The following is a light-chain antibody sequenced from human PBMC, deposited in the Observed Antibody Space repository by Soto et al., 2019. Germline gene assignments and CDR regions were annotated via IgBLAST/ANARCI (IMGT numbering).Light chain of an antibody. V-gene: IGLV2-8*01. CDR2: EVS. CDR3: ISYAGSNNWV. J-gene: IGLJ3*02. CDR1: SSDVGGYNY. Sequence: QSALTQPPSASGSPGQSVTISCTGTSSDVGGYNYVSWYQQHPGTAAKLMIYEVSKRPSGVPDRFSGSKSGNKASLTVSGFQAEDEASYYWISYAGSNNWVFGGGTKLTVL.